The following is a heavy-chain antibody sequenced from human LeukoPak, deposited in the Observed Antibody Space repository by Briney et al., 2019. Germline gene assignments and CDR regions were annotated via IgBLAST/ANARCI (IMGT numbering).Heavy chain of an antibody. Sequence: SVKVSCKASGGTFSSYAISWVRQAPGQGLEWMGRIIPILGIANYAQKFQGRVTITADKSTSTAYMELSSLRSEDTAVYYCARVEEQHEYGMDVWGQGTTVTVSS. CDR1: GGTFSSYA. CDR3: ARVEEQHEYGMDV. V-gene: IGHV1-69*04. D-gene: IGHD6-13*01. CDR2: IIPILGIA. J-gene: IGHJ6*02.